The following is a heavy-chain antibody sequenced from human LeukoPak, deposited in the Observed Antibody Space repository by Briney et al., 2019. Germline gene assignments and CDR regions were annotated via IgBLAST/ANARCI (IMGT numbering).Heavy chain of an antibody. V-gene: IGHV3-20*04. CDR1: GSNFEDYG. D-gene: IGHD1-26*01. Sequence: GGSLRLSCADSGSNFEDYGMSWVRQAPGKGLEWVSGINWNGGDTDYADSVKGRFTISRDNAKNSLYLQMNSLRAEDTALYYCAKSSGSVRHFYYYYMGVWGKGTTVTVSS. CDR3: AKSSGSVRHFYYYYMGV. J-gene: IGHJ6*03. CDR2: INWNGGDT.